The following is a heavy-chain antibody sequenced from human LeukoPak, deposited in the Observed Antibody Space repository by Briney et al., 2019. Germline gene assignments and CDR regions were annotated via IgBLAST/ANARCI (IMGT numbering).Heavy chain of an antibody. D-gene: IGHD3-22*01. CDR2: IIPIFGTA. J-gene: IGHJ4*02. CDR1: GGTFSSYA. CDR3: ARGLDSSGYSMAY. V-gene: IGHV1-69*05. Sequence: GASVKVSCKASGGTFSSYAISWVRQAPRQGLEWMGGIIPIFGTANYAQKFQGRVTITTDESTSTAYMELSSLRSEDTAVYYCARGLDSSGYSMAYWGQGTLVTVSS.